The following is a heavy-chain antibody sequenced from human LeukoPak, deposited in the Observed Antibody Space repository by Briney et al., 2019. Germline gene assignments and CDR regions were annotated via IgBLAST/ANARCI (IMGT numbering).Heavy chain of an antibody. CDR2: ISTSSSYI. CDR3: AISRSSWNFDY. D-gene: IGHD6-13*01. V-gene: IGHV3-21*01. CDR1: GFTFSSYS. J-gene: IGHJ4*02. Sequence: PGGSLRLSCAAYGFTFSSYSMNWVRQAPGKGLEWVSFISTSSSYIYYADSVKGRFTISRDNAKNSLYLQMNSLRAEDTAVYYCAISRSSWNFDYWGQGTLVTVSS.